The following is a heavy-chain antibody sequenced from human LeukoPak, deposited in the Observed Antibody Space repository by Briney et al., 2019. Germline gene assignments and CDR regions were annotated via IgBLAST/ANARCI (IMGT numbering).Heavy chain of an antibody. V-gene: IGHV3-23*01. D-gene: IGHD4-17*01. Sequence: GGSLRLSCSASGFTFSGFAMGWVRHAPGEGLEWVSSISVSGGNTYYADSVEGRFTISRDNSKNTLLLQMISLRAEDTALYYCARGRGGDYVPSRFDYWGQGTLVTVSS. J-gene: IGHJ4*02. CDR1: GFTFSGFA. CDR3: ARGRGGDYVPSRFDY. CDR2: ISVSGGNT.